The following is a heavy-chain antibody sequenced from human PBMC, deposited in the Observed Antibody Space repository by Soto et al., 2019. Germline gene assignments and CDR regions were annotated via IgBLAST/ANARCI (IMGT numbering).Heavy chain of an antibody. CDR3: ARHSGSDQAGRNFDS. CDR2: IAASRNP. J-gene: IGHJ4*02. V-gene: IGHV3-23*01. D-gene: IGHD1-26*01. Sequence: GGSLRLSCAASGFTFSSHAMSWVGRAPGKGLEWVSAIAASRNPYYADSVKGRFTTSRDNFKNTLYLQMNSLGAEDTAVYYCARHSGSDQAGRNFDSWGQGSLVTVSS. CDR1: GFTFSSHA.